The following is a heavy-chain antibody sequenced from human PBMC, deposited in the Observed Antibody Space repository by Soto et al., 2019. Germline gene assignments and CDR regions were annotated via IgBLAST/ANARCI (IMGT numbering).Heavy chain of an antibody. CDR2: IYWDDDK. CDR3: PIVGVAATRGGFDY. J-gene: IGHJ4*02. Sequence: QITLKESGPTLVKPTQTLTLTCTFSGFSLSTSGVGVGWIRQPPGKALEWLALIYWDDDKRYSPSLKSRLTITKDTSKNQVVLTMTNMDPVDTATYYCPIVGVAATRGGFDYWGQGTLVTVSS. D-gene: IGHD2-15*01. CDR1: GFSLSTSGVG. V-gene: IGHV2-5*02.